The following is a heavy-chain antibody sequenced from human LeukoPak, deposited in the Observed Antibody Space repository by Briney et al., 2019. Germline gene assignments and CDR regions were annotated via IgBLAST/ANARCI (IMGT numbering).Heavy chain of an antibody. J-gene: IGHJ4*02. Sequence: PGGSLRLSCAASGFTFSSYSMNWVRQAPGKGLEWVSSISSSSSYIYYADSVKGRFTISRDNAKNSLYLQMNSLRAEDTAVYYWGRAEYSMGYGGGFDYWGQGTLVTVSS. CDR3: GRAEYSMGYGGGFDY. CDR1: GFTFSSYS. CDR2: ISSSSSYI. D-gene: IGHD5-18*01. V-gene: IGHV3-21*01.